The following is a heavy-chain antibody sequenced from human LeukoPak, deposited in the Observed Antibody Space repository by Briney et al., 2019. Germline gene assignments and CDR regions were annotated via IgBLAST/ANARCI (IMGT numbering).Heavy chain of an antibody. V-gene: IGHV5-51*01. Sequence: GESLKISCKGSGYSFTSYWIGWVRQMPGKGLEWMGIIYPGDSDTRYSPSFQGQVTISADKSISTAYLQWSSLKASDTAMYYCARGGWGGDSSGYYSTAFDIWGQGTMVTVSS. J-gene: IGHJ3*02. D-gene: IGHD3-22*01. CDR1: GYSFTSYW. CDR2: IYPGDSDT. CDR3: ARGGWGGDSSGYYSTAFDI.